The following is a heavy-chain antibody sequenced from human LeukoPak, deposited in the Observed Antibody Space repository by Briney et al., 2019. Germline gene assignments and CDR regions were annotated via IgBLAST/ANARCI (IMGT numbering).Heavy chain of an antibody. J-gene: IGHJ6*03. CDR1: GGSISSYY. Sequence: PSETLSLTCTVSGGSISSYYWSWIRQPPGKGLEWIGYIYYSGSTNYNPSLKSRVTISVDTSKNQFSLKLSSVTAADTAVYYCASSVLGRVAATYNLEDYYYMDVWGKGTTVTISS. D-gene: IGHD2-15*01. CDR2: IYYSGST. V-gene: IGHV4-59*01. CDR3: ASSVLGRVAATYNLEDYYYMDV.